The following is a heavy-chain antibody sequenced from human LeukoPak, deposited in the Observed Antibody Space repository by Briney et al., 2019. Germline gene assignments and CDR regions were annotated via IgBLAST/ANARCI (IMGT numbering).Heavy chain of an antibody. CDR1: GFTFSSYS. CDR2: ITGSSSYI. CDR3: ARDPASPIAAATSTVFDY. J-gene: IGHJ4*02. Sequence: GGSLRLSCAASGFTFSSYSMNWVRQAPGKGLQWVSSITGSSSYIYYADSVKGRFTISRDNAKNSLYLQMNRLRAEDTAVYYCARDPASPIAAATSTVFDYWGQGTLVTVSS. D-gene: IGHD6-13*01. V-gene: IGHV3-21*01.